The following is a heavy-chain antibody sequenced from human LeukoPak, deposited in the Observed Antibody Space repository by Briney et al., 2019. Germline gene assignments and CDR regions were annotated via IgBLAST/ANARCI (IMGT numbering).Heavy chain of an antibody. CDR3: ARDPYSGNYGAYYYYYMDV. CDR2: ITSSSSYI. D-gene: IGHD1-26*01. J-gene: IGHJ6*03. CDR1: GFTFSSYG. Sequence: GGPLRLSCAASGFTFSSYGMSWVRQAPGKGLEWVSSITSSSSYIYYADSVKGRFTISRDNAKNSLYLQMDSLRVEDTAVYYCARDPYSGNYGAYYYYYMDVWGKGTTVTISS. V-gene: IGHV3-21*06.